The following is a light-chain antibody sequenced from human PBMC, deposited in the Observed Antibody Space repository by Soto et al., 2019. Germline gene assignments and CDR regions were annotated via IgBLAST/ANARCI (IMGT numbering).Light chain of an antibody. CDR1: RSDVGGYNY. V-gene: IGLV2-14*01. Sequence: QSALTQPASVSGSPGQSITISCTGTRSDVGGYNYVSWYKQRPGKAPKLVIYDVSHRPSGVSNRFFGYKSGNTASLIISGLQAEDEADYYCFSYSTSRARIFGGGTKLTVL. CDR3: FSYSTSRARI. CDR2: DVS. J-gene: IGLJ2*01.